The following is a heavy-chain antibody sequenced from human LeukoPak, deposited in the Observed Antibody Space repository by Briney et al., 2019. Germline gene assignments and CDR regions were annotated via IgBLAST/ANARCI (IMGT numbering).Heavy chain of an antibody. Sequence: GGSLRLSCAASGFTFSSYGMHWVRQAPGKGLEWVAVISYDGSNKYYADSVKGRFTISRDNSKNTLYLQMNSLRAEDTAVYYCAKYYGEGYYYYMDVWGKGTTVTVSS. CDR3: AKYYGEGYYYYMDV. CDR1: GFTFSSYG. V-gene: IGHV3-30*18. CDR2: ISYDGSNK. J-gene: IGHJ6*03. D-gene: IGHD4-17*01.